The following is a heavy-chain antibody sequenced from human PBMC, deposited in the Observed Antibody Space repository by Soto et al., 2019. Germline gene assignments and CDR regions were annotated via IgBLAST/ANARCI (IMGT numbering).Heavy chain of an antibody. Sequence: PSETLSLTCAVSGYSISSGYYWGWIRQPPGKGLEWIGRIYHSGSTYYNPSLKSRVTISVDTSKNQFSLKLSSVTAADTAVYYCARGYSGSSPDPTGFDYWGQGTLVTVSS. V-gene: IGHV4-38-2*01. CDR3: ARGYSGSSPDPTGFDY. CDR1: GYSISSGYY. J-gene: IGHJ4*02. CDR2: IYHSGST. D-gene: IGHD1-26*01.